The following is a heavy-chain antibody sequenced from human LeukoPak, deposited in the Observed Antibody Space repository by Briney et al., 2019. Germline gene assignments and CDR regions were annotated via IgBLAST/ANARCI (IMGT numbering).Heavy chain of an antibody. CDR1: GYSFTSYW. CDR3: ARKITLVRGVIVYFDY. CDR2: IYPGDSDT. V-gene: IGHV5-51*01. Sequence: GESLKISCKGSGYSFTSYWIGWVRQMPGKGLEWMGIIYPGDSDTRYSPSFQGQVTISADKSISTAYLQWSSLKASDTAMYYCARKITLVRGVIVYFDYWGQGTPVTVSS. J-gene: IGHJ4*02. D-gene: IGHD3-10*01.